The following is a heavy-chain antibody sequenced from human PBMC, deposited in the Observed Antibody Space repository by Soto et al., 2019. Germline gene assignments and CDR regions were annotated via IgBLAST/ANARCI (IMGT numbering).Heavy chain of an antibody. V-gene: IGHV3-9*01. J-gene: IGHJ6*02. Sequence: EVQLVESGGGLVQPGRSLRLSCVASGFTFDDYAMHWVRQTPGKGLEWVSSIDWNGGSTAYADSVKGRFTISRDNARNSLYLQMNSLRPEDTALYYCVKGRGSYFVYFGLDVWGQGPTVTVSS. CDR1: GFTFDDYA. D-gene: IGHD1-26*01. CDR2: IDWNGGST. CDR3: VKGRGSYFVYFGLDV.